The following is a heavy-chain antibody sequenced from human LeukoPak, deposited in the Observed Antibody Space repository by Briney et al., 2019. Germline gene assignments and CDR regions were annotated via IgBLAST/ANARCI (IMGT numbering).Heavy chain of an antibody. CDR2: IYYSGST. D-gene: IGHD3-10*01. CDR3: ARSPGFGELPVIGYMDV. J-gene: IGHJ6*03. CDR1: GGSISSYY. V-gene: IGHV4-59*01. Sequence: PSETLSLTCTVSGGSISSYYWSWIRQPPGKGLEWIGYIYYSGSTNYNPSLKSRVTISEDTSKNQFYLKLSSVTAADTAVYYCARSPGFGELPVIGYMDVWGKGTTVTISS.